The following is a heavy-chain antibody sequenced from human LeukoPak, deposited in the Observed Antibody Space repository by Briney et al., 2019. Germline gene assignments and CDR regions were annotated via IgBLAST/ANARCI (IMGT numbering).Heavy chain of an antibody. Sequence: SVKVSCKASGDTFSSYAISWVRQAPGQGLEWMGRIIPILGIANYAQKFQGRVTITADKSTSTAYMELSSLRSEDTAVYYCAREGLTTVNRYYYYGMDVWGQGTTVTVSS. J-gene: IGHJ6*02. CDR2: IIPILGIA. CDR3: AREGLTTVNRYYYYGMDV. V-gene: IGHV1-69*04. CDR1: GDTFSSYA. D-gene: IGHD4-17*01.